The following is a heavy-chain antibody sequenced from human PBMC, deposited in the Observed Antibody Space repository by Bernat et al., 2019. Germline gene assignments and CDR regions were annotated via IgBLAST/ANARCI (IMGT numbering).Heavy chain of an antibody. CDR1: GFTFSAYW. V-gene: IGHV3-7*03. J-gene: IGHJ4*02. D-gene: IGHD2-21*02. CDR2: IKDDGSEK. CDR3: ARVGVTAGAGLFDY. Sequence: EVQLVESGGGLVQPGGSLRLSCAASGFTFSAYWMNWVRQAPGTGLEWVANIKDDGSEKYYVDSVKGRFTISRDNAKNSLYLQMSSLRAEDTAVYYCARVGVTAGAGLFDYWGRGALLTVSS.